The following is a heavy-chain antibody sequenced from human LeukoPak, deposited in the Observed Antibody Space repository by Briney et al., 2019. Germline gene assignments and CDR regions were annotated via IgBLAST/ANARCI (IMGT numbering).Heavy chain of an antibody. Sequence: SETLSLTCAVYGGSFSGYYWSWIRQPPGKGLEWIGEINHSGSTNYNPSLKSRVTIPVDTSKNQFSLKLSSVTAADTAVYYCAGGRKRLVVPAAHIPYYYYYMDVWGKGTTVTVSS. CDR1: GGSFSGYY. V-gene: IGHV4-34*01. J-gene: IGHJ6*03. D-gene: IGHD2-2*01. CDR2: INHSGST. CDR3: AGGRKRLVVPAAHIPYYYYYMDV.